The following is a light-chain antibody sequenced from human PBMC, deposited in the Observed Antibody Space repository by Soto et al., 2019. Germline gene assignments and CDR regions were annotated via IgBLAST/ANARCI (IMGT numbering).Light chain of an antibody. J-gene: IGLJ2*01. V-gene: IGLV1-44*01. Sequence: QAVVTQPPSASGTPGQRVTISCSGSSSNIGSNTVNWYQQLPGTAPKLLIYTTNQRPSGVPDQFSGSKSGTSASLAISGLQSEDEADYYCAAWDDSLNGVVFGGGTKLTVL. CDR1: SSNIGSNT. CDR2: TTN. CDR3: AAWDDSLNGVV.